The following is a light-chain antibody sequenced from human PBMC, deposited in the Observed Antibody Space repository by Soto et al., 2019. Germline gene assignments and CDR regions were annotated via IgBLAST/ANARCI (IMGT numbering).Light chain of an antibody. J-gene: IGKJ2*01. CDR3: QQYNNWPLYT. V-gene: IGKV3-15*01. Sequence: EIVMTQSPATLSVSQGERATLSCRASQSVSSNLAWYQQKPGQAPRLLIYGASTRATGIPARYSGSGSGTEFTLTISSLQSEDFAVYYRQQYNNWPLYTFGQGTKLEIK. CDR1: QSVSSN. CDR2: GAS.